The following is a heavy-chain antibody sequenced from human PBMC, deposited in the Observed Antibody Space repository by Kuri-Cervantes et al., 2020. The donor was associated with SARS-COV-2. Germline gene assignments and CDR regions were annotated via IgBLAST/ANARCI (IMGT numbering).Heavy chain of an antibody. CDR3: ARGGTGIFTWFDP. J-gene: IGHJ5*02. Sequence: VKVSCKASGGTFSSYAISWVRQAPGQGLEWMGWINPNSGGTNYAQKFQGRVTMTRDTSISTAYMELSRLRSDDTAVYYCARGGTGIFTWFDPWGQGTLVTVSS. V-gene: IGHV1-2*02. CDR1: GGTFSSYA. CDR2: INPNSGGT.